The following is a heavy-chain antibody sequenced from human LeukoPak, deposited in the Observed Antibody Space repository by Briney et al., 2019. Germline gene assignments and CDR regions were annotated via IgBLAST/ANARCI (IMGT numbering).Heavy chain of an antibody. D-gene: IGHD3-10*01. J-gene: IGHJ4*02. CDR1: GFTFSSYG. CDR3: ARDPYYYGSGSYGGFDY. V-gene: IGHV3-30*02. Sequence: QTGGSLRLSCAASGFTFSSYGMHWVRQAPGKGLEWVAFIRYDGNNKYYADSVKGRFTIFRDNSRNTLYLQMNSLRTEDTAVYYCARDPYYYGSGSYGGFDYWGQGALVTVSS. CDR2: IRYDGNNK.